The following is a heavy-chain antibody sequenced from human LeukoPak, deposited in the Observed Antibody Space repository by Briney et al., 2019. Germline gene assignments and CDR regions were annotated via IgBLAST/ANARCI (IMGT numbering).Heavy chain of an antibody. CDR2: IFDSGTT. CDR1: GGSIGTYF. D-gene: IGHD5-24*01. J-gene: IGHJ4*02. Sequence: SETLSLTCTVSGGSIGTYFWHWIRQPPGKGLEWMGYIFDSGTTAYNPSLKRRVTMSVDTSKNQFSLNLSSVTAADTAVYYCARDPDGYKFFDYWGRGSPVTVSS. V-gene: IGHV4-59*01. CDR3: ARDPDGYKFFDY.